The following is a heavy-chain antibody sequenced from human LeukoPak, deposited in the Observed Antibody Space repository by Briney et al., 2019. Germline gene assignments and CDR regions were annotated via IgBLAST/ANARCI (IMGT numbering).Heavy chain of an antibody. J-gene: IGHJ4*02. D-gene: IGHD3-10*01. CDR2: IKQVGSEK. V-gene: IGHV3-7*01. Sequence: GGSLRLSCVASGFTFSRHGMNWVRQAPGKGLEWVANIKQVGSEKYYVDSVKGRFTISRDNAKNSLYLHMNSLRAEDTAVYYCARARGGYGLDYWGQGTLVTVSS. CDR3: ARARGGYGLDY. CDR1: GFTFSRHG.